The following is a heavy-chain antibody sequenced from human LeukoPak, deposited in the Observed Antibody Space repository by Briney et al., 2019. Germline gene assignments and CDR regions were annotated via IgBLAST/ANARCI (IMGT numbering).Heavy chain of an antibody. CDR2: IILIFGTA. D-gene: IGHD3-10*01. Sequence: GASVTVSCKASGGTFSSYAISWVRQAPRQGLEWMEGIILIFGTANYAQKFQGRVTITADESTSTAYMELSNLRAEDTAVYYCARGGYYYGSGSYYSPSYYGMDVWGKGTTVTVSS. CDR3: ARGGYYYGSGSYYSPSYYGMDV. J-gene: IGHJ6*04. V-gene: IGHV1-69*13. CDR1: GGTFSSYA.